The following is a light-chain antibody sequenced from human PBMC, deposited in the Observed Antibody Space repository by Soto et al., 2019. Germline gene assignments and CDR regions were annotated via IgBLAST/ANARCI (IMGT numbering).Light chain of an antibody. Sequence: QSALTQPPSASGSLGQSVTLSCTGTNHDVGANNFVSRYQQHPGKAHTLIISHVTERPPGVPDRFSGSKSGNTASLTISGLQAEDEADYYCSSYTSSSAYVFGTGTNVTVL. J-gene: IGLJ1*01. V-gene: IGLV2-8*01. CDR1: NHDVGANNF. CDR3: SSYTSSSAYV. CDR2: HVT.